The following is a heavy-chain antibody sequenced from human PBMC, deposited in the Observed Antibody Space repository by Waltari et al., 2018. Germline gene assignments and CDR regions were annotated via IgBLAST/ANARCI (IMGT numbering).Heavy chain of an antibody. CDR2: IGPDGSDK. Sequence: EAQLVQSGGGLIQPGGSLTLSCAASGFTISRFWMTWIRQAPGQGLQWVAHIGPDGSDKYYVDSVKGRFTISRDNAENSLLLQMSSLRVEDTALYYCVGWNDPINSWGQGTLVAVSS. CDR1: GFTISRFW. V-gene: IGHV3-7*01. J-gene: IGHJ4*02. D-gene: IGHD1-1*01. CDR3: VGWNDPINS.